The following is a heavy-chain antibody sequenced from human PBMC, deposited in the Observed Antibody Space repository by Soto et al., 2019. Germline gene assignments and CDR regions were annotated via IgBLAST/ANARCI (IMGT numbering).Heavy chain of an antibody. CDR1: GFSFSSYE. J-gene: IGHJ6*02. Sequence: PGGSLRLSCAASGFSFSSYEMKWVRQAPGKGLEWVSYISSSGSTIYYADSVKGRFTISRDNAKNSLYLQMNSLRAEDTAVYYCARVQSLYGMDVWGQGTTVTVSS. V-gene: IGHV3-48*03. CDR3: ARVQSLYGMDV. CDR2: ISSSGSTI.